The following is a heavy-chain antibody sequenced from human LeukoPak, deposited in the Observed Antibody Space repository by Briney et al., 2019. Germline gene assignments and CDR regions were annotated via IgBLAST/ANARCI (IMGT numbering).Heavy chain of an antibody. J-gene: IGHJ1*01. V-gene: IGHV4-34*01. CDR1: GGSISGYY. D-gene: IGHD6-6*01. CDR3: ARGDVAARLQN. Sequence: SETLSLTCTVSGGSISGYYCSWIRQPPGKGLEWIGEINRSGSANYNPSLKSRVTMSVDTSKNQFSLTLTSVTAADTAVYYCARGDVAARLQNWGQGTLVTVSS. CDR2: INRSGSA.